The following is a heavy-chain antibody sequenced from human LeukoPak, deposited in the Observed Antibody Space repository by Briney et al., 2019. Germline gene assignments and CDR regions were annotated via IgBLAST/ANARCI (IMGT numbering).Heavy chain of an antibody. V-gene: IGHV3-48*03. CDR3: AKAFNLWFGELFLDY. J-gene: IGHJ4*02. Sequence: GGSLRLSCAASGFTFSSYEMNWARQAPGKGLGWVSYISSSGSTIYYADSVKGRFTISRDNSKNTLYLQMNSLRAEDTAVYYCAKAFNLWFGELFLDYWGQGTLVTVSS. CDR2: ISSSGSTI. CDR1: GFTFSSYE. D-gene: IGHD3-10*01.